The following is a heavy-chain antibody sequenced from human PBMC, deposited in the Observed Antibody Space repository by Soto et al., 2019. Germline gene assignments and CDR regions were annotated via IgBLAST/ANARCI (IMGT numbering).Heavy chain of an antibody. Sequence: PSEILSLTCTVSGGSVSSGSYYWSWIRQPPGKGLEWIGYIYYSGSTNYNPSLKSRVTISVDTSKNQFSLKLSSVTAADTAVYYCARGLYGDYGGIHFDYWGQGTLVPVSS. V-gene: IGHV4-61*01. J-gene: IGHJ4*02. CDR2: IYYSGST. D-gene: IGHD4-17*01. CDR3: ARGLYGDYGGIHFDY. CDR1: GGSVSSGSYY.